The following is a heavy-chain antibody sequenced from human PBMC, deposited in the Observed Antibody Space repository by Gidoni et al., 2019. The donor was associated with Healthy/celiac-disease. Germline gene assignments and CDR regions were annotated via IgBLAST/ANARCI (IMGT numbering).Heavy chain of an antibody. J-gene: IGHJ2*01. CDR1: GFTVSSNY. V-gene: IGHV3-53*01. CDR2: IYSGGST. D-gene: IGHD6-6*01. CDR3: ARVYGSLKWNWYFDL. Sequence: EVQLVESGGGLIQPGGSLRLSCAASGFTVSSNYMSWVRQAPGKGLEWVSVIYSGGSTYYADSVKGRFTISRDNSKNTLYLQMNSLRAEDTAVYYCARVYGSLKWNWYFDLWGRGTLVTVSS.